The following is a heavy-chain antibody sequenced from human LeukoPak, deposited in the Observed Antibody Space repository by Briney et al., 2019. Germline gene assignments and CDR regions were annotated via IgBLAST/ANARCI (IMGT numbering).Heavy chain of an antibody. D-gene: IGHD2-21*01. Sequence: PGGSLRLSCAASGFTFSAYAMTWVRLAPGQGPEWVSAIGDSGAKTYYADSVRGRFTISRDNSKNTLSLHMNSLRVEDTAVYYCARILEPHIVAYYYGMDVWCQGTTVTVSS. J-gene: IGHJ6*02. CDR1: GFTFSAYA. V-gene: IGHV3-23*01. CDR2: IGDSGAKT. CDR3: ARILEPHIVAYYYGMDV.